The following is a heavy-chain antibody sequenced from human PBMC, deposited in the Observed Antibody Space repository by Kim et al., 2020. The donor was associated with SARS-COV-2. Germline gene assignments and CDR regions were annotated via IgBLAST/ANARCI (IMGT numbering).Heavy chain of an antibody. J-gene: IGHJ4*02. CDR2: IYYSGST. CDR1: GGSISSSSYY. CDR3: ARHLIVATIFNVGGRYFDY. D-gene: IGHD5-12*01. Sequence: QLQLQESGPGLVKPSETLSLTCTVSGGSISSSSYYWGWIRQPPGKGLEWIGSIYYSGSTYYNPSLKSRVTISVDTSKTQFSLKLSSVTAADTAVYYCARHLIVATIFNVGGRYFDYWGQGTLVTVSS. V-gene: IGHV4-39*01.